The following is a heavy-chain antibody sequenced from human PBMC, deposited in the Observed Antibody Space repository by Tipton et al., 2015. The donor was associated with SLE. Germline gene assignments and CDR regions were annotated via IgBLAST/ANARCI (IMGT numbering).Heavy chain of an antibody. Sequence: GSLRLSCAASGFTFSSYPMNWVRQAPGKGLEWVSYISSSSSTIYYADSLKGRFTISRDNAKNSLYLQMNSLRAEDTAVYYCAREVPVAGDYYFDYWGQGTLVTVSS. CDR3: AREVPVAGDYYFDY. CDR1: GFTFSSYP. J-gene: IGHJ4*02. D-gene: IGHD6-19*01. V-gene: IGHV3-48*01. CDR2: ISSSSSTI.